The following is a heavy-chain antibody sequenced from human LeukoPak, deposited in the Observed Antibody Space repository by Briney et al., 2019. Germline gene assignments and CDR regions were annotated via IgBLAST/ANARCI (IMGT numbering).Heavy chain of an antibody. CDR1: GFPFSSYW. V-gene: IGHV3-74*01. Sequence: PGGSLRLSCAASGFPFSSYWMHWVRQAPGKGLVWLSLIDGDGSSTSYADSVKGRLTISRDNAKNTLYVQLNSLRAEDTAVYYCARDRGYSFDYWGQGTLVTVSS. D-gene: IGHD5-18*01. CDR3: ARDRGYSFDY. CDR2: IDGDGSST. J-gene: IGHJ4*02.